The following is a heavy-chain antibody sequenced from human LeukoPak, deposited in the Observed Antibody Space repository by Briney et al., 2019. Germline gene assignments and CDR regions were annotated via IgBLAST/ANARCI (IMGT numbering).Heavy chain of an antibody. CDR2: IYSGGNT. J-gene: IGHJ4*02. V-gene: IGHV3-53*01. D-gene: IGHD3-22*01. Sequence: GGSLRLSCAASGFTFSSYWMHWVRQAPGKGLEWVSIIYSGGNTHYADSVKGRFTISRDNSQNTLYLQMNSLRPEDTAVYYCARLLYYYDSSIYQRYFDYWGQGTLVTVSS. CDR1: GFTFSSYW. CDR3: ARLLYYYDSSIYQRYFDY.